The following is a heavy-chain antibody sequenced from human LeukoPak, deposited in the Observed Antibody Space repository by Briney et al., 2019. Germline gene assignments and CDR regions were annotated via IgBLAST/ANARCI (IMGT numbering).Heavy chain of an antibody. CDR1: GYTFTSYG. Sequence: ASVTVSFKASGYTFTSYGISWVRQAPGQGLEWMGWISAYNGNTNYAQKLQGRVTMTTDTSTSTAYMELRSLRSDDTAVYYCAKSLAFDSSGPLTAWGQGTLVTVSA. J-gene: IGHJ5*02. V-gene: IGHV1-18*01. CDR3: AKSLAFDSSGPLTA. CDR2: ISAYNGNT. D-gene: IGHD3-22*01.